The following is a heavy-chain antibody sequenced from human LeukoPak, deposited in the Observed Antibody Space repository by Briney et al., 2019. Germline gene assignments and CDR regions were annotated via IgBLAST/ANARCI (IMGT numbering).Heavy chain of an antibody. CDR3: ARIASHSSSWYDGGY. D-gene: IGHD6-13*01. CDR2: ISSDGVST. CDR1: GFTFSRYA. V-gene: IGHV3-64D*06. Sequence: GGSLRLSCSASGFTFSRYAMHWVRQAPGKGLEYVSAISSDGVSTYYADSVKGRFTISRDNSKNTLYLQMSSLRTEDTAVYYCARIASHSSSWYDGGYWGQGTLVTVSS. J-gene: IGHJ4*02.